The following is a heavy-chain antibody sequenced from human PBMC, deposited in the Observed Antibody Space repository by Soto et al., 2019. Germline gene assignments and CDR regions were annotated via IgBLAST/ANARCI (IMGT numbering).Heavy chain of an antibody. CDR1: GFTFSRYG. J-gene: IGHJ4*02. Sequence: PGGSLRLSCAASGFTFSRYGMHWVRQAPGKGLEWVAVISYDGSNKYYADSVKGRFTISRDNSKNTLYLQMNSLRVEDTAVYYCAKLSGSYPWGQGTLVTVSS. CDR2: ISYDGSNK. D-gene: IGHD1-26*01. V-gene: IGHV3-30*18. CDR3: AKLSGSYP.